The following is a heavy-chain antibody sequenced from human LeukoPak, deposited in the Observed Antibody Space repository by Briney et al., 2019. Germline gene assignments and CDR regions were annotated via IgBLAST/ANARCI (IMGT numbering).Heavy chain of an antibody. CDR3: ASGLRSFDY. J-gene: IGHJ4*02. CDR2: IYYSGST. D-gene: IGHD5-12*01. CDR1: GGSISSSSYY. V-gene: IGHV4-39*07. Sequence: SETLSLTCTVSGGSISSSSYYWGWIRQPPGKGLEWIGSIYYSGSTYHNPSLKSRVTISVDTSKNQFSLKLSSVTAADTAVYYCASGLRSFDYWGQGTLVTVSS.